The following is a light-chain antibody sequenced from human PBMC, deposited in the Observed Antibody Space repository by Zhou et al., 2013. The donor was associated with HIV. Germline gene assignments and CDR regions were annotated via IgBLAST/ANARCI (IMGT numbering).Light chain of an antibody. V-gene: IGKV3-15*01. J-gene: IGKJ2*01. CDR2: GAS. Sequence: EIVMTQSPATLSVSPGERATLSCRASQSVSSFLAWYQQKPGQAPRLLIYGASTRATGIPARFSGNGSGTEFTLTISNMQSEDFAVYYCQQFSNWPPYTFGQGTKLEIK. CDR1: QSVSSF. CDR3: QQFSNWPPYT.